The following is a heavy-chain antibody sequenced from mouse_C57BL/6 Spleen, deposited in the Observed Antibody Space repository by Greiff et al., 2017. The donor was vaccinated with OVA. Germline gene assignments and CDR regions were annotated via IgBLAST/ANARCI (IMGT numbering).Heavy chain of an antibody. D-gene: IGHD4-1*01. CDR1: GFTFSDYG. CDR3: ARTNWDSYYFDY. V-gene: IGHV5-15*01. Sequence: EVMLVESGGGLVQPGGSLKLSCAASGFTFSDYGMAWVRQAPRKGPEWVAFISNLAYSIYYADTVTGRFTISRENAKNTLYLEMSSLRSEDTAMYYCARTNWDSYYFDYWGQGTTLTVSS. J-gene: IGHJ2*01. CDR2: ISNLAYSI.